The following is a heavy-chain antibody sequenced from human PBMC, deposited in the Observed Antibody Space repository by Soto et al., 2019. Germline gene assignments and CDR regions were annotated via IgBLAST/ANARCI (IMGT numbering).Heavy chain of an antibody. CDR1: GCTFIRYA. D-gene: IGHD5-12*01. CDR2: IIPIFGTA. CDR3: ARGSIVATIYYGMDV. Sequence: SVQVSFRGSGCTFIRYAIRGVRQAPGQGLEWMGGIIPIFGTANYAQKFQGRVTITADESTSTAYMELSSLRSEDTAVYYCARGSIVATIYYGMDVWGQGTTVTVSS. V-gene: IGHV1-69*13. J-gene: IGHJ6*02.